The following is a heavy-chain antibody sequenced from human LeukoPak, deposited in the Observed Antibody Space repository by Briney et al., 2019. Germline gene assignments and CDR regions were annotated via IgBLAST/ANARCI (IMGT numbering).Heavy chain of an antibody. Sequence: ASVTVSCKASGYTFTSYGISWVRQAPGQGLEWMGWISAYNGNTNYAQKLQGRVTMTTDTSTSTAYMELRSLRSDDTAVYYCARLVRRVGDYYYYMDVWGKGTTVTVSS. J-gene: IGHJ6*03. CDR1: GYTFTSYG. CDR3: ARLVRRVGDYYYYMDV. D-gene: IGHD3-9*01. V-gene: IGHV1-18*01. CDR2: ISAYNGNT.